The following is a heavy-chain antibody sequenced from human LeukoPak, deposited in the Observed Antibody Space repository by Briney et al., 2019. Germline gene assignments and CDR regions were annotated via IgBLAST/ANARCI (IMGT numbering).Heavy chain of an antibody. Sequence: SQTLSLSCTVSGGSISSGDYYWRWIRQHPGKGLEWIGYIYYSGSTYYNPSLKSRVTISVDTSKNQFSLKLSSVTAADTAVYYCARDRPENDAFDIWGQGTMVTVSS. V-gene: IGHV4-31*03. J-gene: IGHJ3*02. CDR3: ARDRPENDAFDI. CDR1: GGSISSGDYY. D-gene: IGHD5-24*01. CDR2: IYYSGST.